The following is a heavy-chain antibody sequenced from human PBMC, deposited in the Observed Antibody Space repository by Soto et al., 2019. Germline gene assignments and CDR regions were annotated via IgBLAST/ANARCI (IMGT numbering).Heavy chain of an antibody. CDR2: SVPIYRTA. Sequence: SSVNGSCKTYVGTFSRYRINRLGQAPGQGLEWVGGSVPIYRTADYAQKFQGRVTITADESARTSYMELRSLKSQDTAVYYCVRESGAKLSSSWGQGILVTVSS. V-gene: IGHV1-69*13. J-gene: IGHJ4*02. D-gene: IGHD6-13*01. CDR3: VRESGAKLSSS. CDR1: VGTFSRYR.